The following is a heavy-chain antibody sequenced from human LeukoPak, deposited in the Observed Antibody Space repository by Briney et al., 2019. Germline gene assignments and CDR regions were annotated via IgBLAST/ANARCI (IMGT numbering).Heavy chain of an antibody. CDR1: GGSFSGYY. CDR2: INHSGST. J-gene: IGHJ4*02. D-gene: IGHD3-22*01. CDR3: ARVPYYDSSGYYPFDY. V-gene: IGHV4-34*01. Sequence: SETLSLTCAVYGGSFSGYYWSWIRQPPGKGLEWIGEINHSGSTNYNPSLKSRVTISVDTSKNQFSLKLSSVTAADTAVYYCARVPYYDSSGYYPFDYWGQGTLVTVSS.